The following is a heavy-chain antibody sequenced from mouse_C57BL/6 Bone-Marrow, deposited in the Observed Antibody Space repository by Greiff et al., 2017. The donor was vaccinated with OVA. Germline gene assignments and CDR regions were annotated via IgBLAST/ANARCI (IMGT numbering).Heavy chain of an antibody. CDR2: INPNNGGT. J-gene: IGHJ1*03. D-gene: IGHD1-1*01. Sequence: EVQGVESGPELVKPGASVKMSCKASGYTFTDYNMHWVKQSHGKSLEWIGYINPNNGGTSYNQKFKGKATLTVNKSSSTAYMELRSLTSEDSAVYYCARGALYYYGSSGWYFDVWGTGTTVTVSS. CDR1: GYTFTDYN. CDR3: ARGALYYYGSSGWYFDV. V-gene: IGHV1-22*01.